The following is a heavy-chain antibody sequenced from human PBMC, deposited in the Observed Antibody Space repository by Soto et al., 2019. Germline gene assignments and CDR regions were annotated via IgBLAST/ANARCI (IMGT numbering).Heavy chain of an antibody. D-gene: IGHD1-26*01. V-gene: IGHV3-23*01. J-gene: IGHJ4*02. CDR1: GIIFSGNA. Sequence: PGGSLRLSCAVSGIIFSGNAMSWVRQAPGKGLEWVSTIGGSDGLTYYTDSVKGRFTISRDDSRNTVYLQMSSPRADDTAMYYCARDKGPTWDSLSIGYWGQGILVTVSS. CDR2: IGGSDGLT. CDR3: ARDKGPTWDSLSIGY.